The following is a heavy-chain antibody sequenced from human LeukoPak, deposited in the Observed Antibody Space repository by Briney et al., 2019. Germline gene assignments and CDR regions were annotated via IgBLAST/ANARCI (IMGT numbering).Heavy chain of an antibody. Sequence: PGRSLRLSCAASGFTSSSYGMHWVRQAPGKGLEWVAVIWYGGSNKYYADSVKGRFTISRDNAKNSLYLQMNSLRAEDTAVYYCARGTGAFDYWGQGTLVTVSS. CDR2: IWYGGSNK. J-gene: IGHJ4*02. D-gene: IGHD4/OR15-4a*01. V-gene: IGHV3-33*08. CDR1: GFTSSSYG. CDR3: ARGTGAFDY.